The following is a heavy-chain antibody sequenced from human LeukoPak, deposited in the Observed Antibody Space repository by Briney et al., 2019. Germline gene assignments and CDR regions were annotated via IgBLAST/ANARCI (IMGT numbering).Heavy chain of an antibody. Sequence: EASVKVSCKASGYTFTTYGISWVRQAPGQGLEWMGWISAYNGNTNYVQKFQGRVTMTTDTSTSTAYMELRSLRSDDTAVYYCARDLSSSPHYFDYWGQGTLVTASS. CDR1: GYTFTTYG. CDR3: ARDLSSSPHYFDY. CDR2: ISAYNGNT. J-gene: IGHJ4*02. D-gene: IGHD2-2*01. V-gene: IGHV1-18*01.